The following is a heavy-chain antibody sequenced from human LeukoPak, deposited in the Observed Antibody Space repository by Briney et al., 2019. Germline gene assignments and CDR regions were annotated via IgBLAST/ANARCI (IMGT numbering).Heavy chain of an antibody. V-gene: IGHV3-30*01. Sequence: GGSLRLSCAASGFTFSSYAMHWVRQAPGKGLEWVALISYDGTNKFYEDSVKGRFTISRDNSKNTLYLQVNSLRAEDTAVYYCARDLTGWGESSGYSDYWGQGTLVTVSS. J-gene: IGHJ4*02. CDR1: GFTFSSYA. CDR3: ARDLTGWGESSGYSDY. CDR2: ISYDGTNK. D-gene: IGHD3-22*01.